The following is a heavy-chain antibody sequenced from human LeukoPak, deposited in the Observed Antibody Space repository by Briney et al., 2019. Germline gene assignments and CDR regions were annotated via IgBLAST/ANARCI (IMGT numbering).Heavy chain of an antibody. D-gene: IGHD1-26*01. V-gene: IGHV3-30*02. J-gene: IGHJ4*02. CDR3: AKDLDSGSYPTCFDY. Sequence: GGSLRLSCAASGFTFSSYGMHWVRQAPGKGLEWVAFIRYDGSNKYYADSVKGRFTISRDNSKNTLYLQMNSLRAEDTAVYYCAKDLDSGSYPTCFDYWGQGTLVTVSS. CDR2: IRYDGSNK. CDR1: GFTFSSYG.